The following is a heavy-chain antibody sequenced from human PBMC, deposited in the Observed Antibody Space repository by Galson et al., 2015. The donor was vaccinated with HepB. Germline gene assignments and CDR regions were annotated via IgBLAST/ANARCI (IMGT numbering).Heavy chain of an antibody. D-gene: IGHD6-6*01. V-gene: IGHV3-48*02. J-gene: IGHJ4*02. Sequence: SLRLSCAASGFTFSSYSMIWVRQAPGKGLEWVSDIGGNGATIYYADSVKGRFTISRDNAENSLYLQMYSLRDEDTAVYYCARGSFSSPRFDYWGQGTLVTVSS. CDR2: IGGNGATI. CDR1: GFTFSSYS. CDR3: ARGSFSSPRFDY.